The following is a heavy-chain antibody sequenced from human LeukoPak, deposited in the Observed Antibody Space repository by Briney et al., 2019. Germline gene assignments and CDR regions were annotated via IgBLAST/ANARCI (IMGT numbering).Heavy chain of an antibody. V-gene: IGHV1-69*05. CDR3: ATDGVRYFDWTPFDY. Sequence: GSSVKVSCKASGGIFSSYAISWVRQAPGQGLEWMGGIIPIFGTANYAQKFQGRVTITTDESTSTAYMELSSLRSEDTAVYYCATDGVRYFDWTPFDYWGQGTLVTVSS. CDR1: GGIFSSYA. CDR2: IIPIFGTA. J-gene: IGHJ4*02. D-gene: IGHD3-9*01.